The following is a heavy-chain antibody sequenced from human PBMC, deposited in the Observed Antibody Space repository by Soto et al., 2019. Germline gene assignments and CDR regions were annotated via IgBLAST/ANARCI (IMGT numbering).Heavy chain of an antibody. D-gene: IGHD3-3*01. Sequence: QVQLQESGPGLVKPSETLSLTCTVSGGSISSYYWSWIRQPPGKGLEWIGYIYYSGSTNYNPSLKSRVTISVDTSKNQFSLKLSSVTAEDTAVYYCAGGGITALRYFDYWGQGTLVTVSS. CDR1: GGSISSYY. V-gene: IGHV4-59*01. J-gene: IGHJ4*02. CDR3: AGGGITALRYFDY. CDR2: IYYSGST.